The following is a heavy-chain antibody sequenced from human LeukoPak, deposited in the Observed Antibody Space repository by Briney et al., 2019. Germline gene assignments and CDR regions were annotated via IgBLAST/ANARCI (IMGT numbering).Heavy chain of an antibody. CDR2: IYYSGST. CDR1: GGSISSSSYY. V-gene: IGHV4-39*01. D-gene: IGHD6-19*01. Sequence: SETLSLTCTVSGGSISSSSYYWGWIRQPPGKGLEWIGSIYYSGSTYYNPSLKSRVTISVDTSKNQFSLKLSSVTAADTAVYYCARAVIAVASPYPWGQGTLVTVSS. CDR3: ARAVIAVASPYP. J-gene: IGHJ5*02.